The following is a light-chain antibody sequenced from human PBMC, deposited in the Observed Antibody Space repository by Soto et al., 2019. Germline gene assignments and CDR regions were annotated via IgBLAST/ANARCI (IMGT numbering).Light chain of an antibody. J-gene: IGLJ1*01. CDR1: SSNIGAGYD. Sequence: QSVLTQPPSVSGAPGQRVTISCTGSSSNIGAGYDVHWYKKLPGTAPKLLFYGNSNRPSGVPDRFSGSKSGTSASLAITGLQAEDEADYYCQSYDSSLSGYVFGTGTKVTVL. CDR2: GNS. CDR3: QSYDSSLSGYV. V-gene: IGLV1-40*01.